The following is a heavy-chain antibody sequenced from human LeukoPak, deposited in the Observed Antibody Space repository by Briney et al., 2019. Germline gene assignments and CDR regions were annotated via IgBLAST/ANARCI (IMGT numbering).Heavy chain of an antibody. CDR2: MSYDGSNK. V-gene: IGHV3-30*03. Sequence: QPGRSLRLSCAASGFTFSSYGMHWVRQAPGKGLEWVAVMSYDGSNKYYADSVKGRFTISRDNSKNTLYLQMNSLRAEDTAVYYCAAPPGGGATRDYWGQGTLVTVSS. D-gene: IGHD1-26*01. CDR1: GFTFSSYG. CDR3: AAPPGGGATRDY. J-gene: IGHJ4*02.